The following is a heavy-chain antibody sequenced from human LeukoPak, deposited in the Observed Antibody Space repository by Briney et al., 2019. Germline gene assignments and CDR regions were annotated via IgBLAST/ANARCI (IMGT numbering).Heavy chain of an antibody. J-gene: IGHJ1*01. V-gene: IGHV3-9*01. D-gene: IGHD5-18*01. CDR1: GFTFDDYA. CDR3: AKDRGTAMVALQH. Sequence: SLRLSCAASGFTFDDYAMHWVRQAPGKGLEWVSGISWNSGSIGYADSVKGRFTISRDNAKNSLYLQMDSLRAEDTALYYCAKDRGTAMVALQHWGQGTLVTVSS. CDR2: ISWNSGSI.